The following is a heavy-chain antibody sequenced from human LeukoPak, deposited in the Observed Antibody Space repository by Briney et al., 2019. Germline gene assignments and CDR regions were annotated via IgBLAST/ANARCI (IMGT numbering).Heavy chain of an antibody. CDR3: ARGRLIVKYYYDSSGPYYYYYMDV. CDR1: GFTFSSYW. Sequence: GGSLRLSCAASGFTFSSYWMSWVRQAPGKGVEGVANIKQDGSEKYYVDSVKGRFTISRDNAKNSLYLQMNSLRAEDTAVYYCARGRLIVKYYYDSSGPYYYYYMDVWGKGTTVTISS. D-gene: IGHD3-22*01. CDR2: IKQDGSEK. J-gene: IGHJ6*03. V-gene: IGHV3-7*01.